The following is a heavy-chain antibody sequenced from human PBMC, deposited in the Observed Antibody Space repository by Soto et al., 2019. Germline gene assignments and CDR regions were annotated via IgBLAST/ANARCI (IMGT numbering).Heavy chain of an antibody. Sequence: PGESLKISCKGSGYSFTSYWISWVRQMPGKGLEWMGRIDPSDSYTNYSPSFQGHVTISADKSISTAYLQWSSLKASDTAMYYCARSFNCSGGIFYFEGASYYGIDVRGQGTSVPVSS. V-gene: IGHV5-10-1*01. D-gene: IGHD2-15*01. CDR1: GYSFTSYW. CDR3: ARSFNCSGGIFYFEGASYYGIDV. J-gene: IGHJ6*02. CDR2: IDPSDSYT.